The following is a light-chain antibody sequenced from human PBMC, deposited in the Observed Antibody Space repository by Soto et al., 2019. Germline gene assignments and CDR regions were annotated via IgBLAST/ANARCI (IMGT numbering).Light chain of an antibody. J-gene: IGLJ1*01. Sequence: QSALTQPASVSGSPGESITISCTGTSSDVGGYNYVSWYQHHPGKAPRLMIYASSNRPSGVSHRFSGSRSGNTASLTISVLQAEDEADYYCSSYTSGSTLYVFGTGTKLTVL. V-gene: IGLV2-14*01. CDR1: SSDVGGYNY. CDR3: SSYTSGSTLYV. CDR2: ASS.